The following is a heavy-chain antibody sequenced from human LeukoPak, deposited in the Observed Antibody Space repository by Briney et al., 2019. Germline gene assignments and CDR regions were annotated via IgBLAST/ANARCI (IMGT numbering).Heavy chain of an antibody. CDR3: AKERLSGYDFHAFDI. D-gene: IGHD5-12*01. CDR2: IWFNGRNK. CDR1: GFTFTNYG. V-gene: IGHV3-33*06. Sequence: GRSLRLSCTASGFTFTNYGMHWVRQAPGKGLEWGAVIWFNGRNKKYGDSVKGRSTISRENSKNTLYLQMNSLRAEDTAVYYCAKERLSGYDFHAFDIWGQGTMVTVSS. J-gene: IGHJ3*02.